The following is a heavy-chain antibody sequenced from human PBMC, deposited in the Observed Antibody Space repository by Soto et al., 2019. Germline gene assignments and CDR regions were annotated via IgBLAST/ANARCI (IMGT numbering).Heavy chain of an antibody. J-gene: IGHJ5*02. V-gene: IGHV5-51*01. Sequence: SPNISEKGAGCSCTSYCIGWVRQMPGKGLEWMGSSYPGDSDTRYTPSFQGQVTISADKSISTAYLQWSSLKASDTAMYWCARLEGSTSPQLFDPWGQGTLVSVS. CDR3: ARLEGSTSPQLFDP. CDR1: GCSCTSYC. CDR2: SYPGDSDT. D-gene: IGHD2-2*01.